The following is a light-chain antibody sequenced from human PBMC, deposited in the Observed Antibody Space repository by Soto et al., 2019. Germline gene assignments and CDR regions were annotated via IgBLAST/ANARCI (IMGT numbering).Light chain of an antibody. CDR1: QSVSSY. J-gene: IGKJ5*01. Sequence: EVLLTQSPATLSVSPGERATLSCRASQSVSSYLAWYQQKPGQAPRLLIYDASNRATGIPARFSGSGSGTDITLTISRLEPEDFAVYYCQQRSNWPPITFGQGTRLEI. CDR2: DAS. CDR3: QQRSNWPPIT. V-gene: IGKV3-11*01.